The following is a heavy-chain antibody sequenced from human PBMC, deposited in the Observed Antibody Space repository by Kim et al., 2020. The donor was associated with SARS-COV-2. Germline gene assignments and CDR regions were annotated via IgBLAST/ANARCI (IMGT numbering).Heavy chain of an antibody. V-gene: IGHV1-18*01. CDR1: GYTFTSYG. Sequence: ASVKVSCKASGYTFTSYGISWVRQAPGQGLEWMGWISAYNGNTNYAQKLQGRVTMTTDTSTSTAYMELRSLRSDDTAVYYCARDWRSIAAPTHFDYWGQGTLVTVSS. CDR2: ISAYNGNT. J-gene: IGHJ4*02. CDR3: ARDWRSIAAPTHFDY. D-gene: IGHD6-6*01.